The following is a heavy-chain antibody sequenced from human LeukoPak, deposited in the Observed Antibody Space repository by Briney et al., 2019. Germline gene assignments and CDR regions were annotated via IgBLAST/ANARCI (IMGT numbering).Heavy chain of an antibody. CDR1: GFTVSSNY. Sequence: GGSLRLSCAASGFTVSSNYMSWVRQIPGKGLEWVSVIYSGGSTYYADSVKGRFTISRDDSKNSLYLQMNSLRAEDTAVYYCARDRGGGHMDVWGKGTTVTISS. CDR2: IYSGGST. J-gene: IGHJ6*03. D-gene: IGHD2-15*01. CDR3: ARDRGGGHMDV. V-gene: IGHV3-53*01.